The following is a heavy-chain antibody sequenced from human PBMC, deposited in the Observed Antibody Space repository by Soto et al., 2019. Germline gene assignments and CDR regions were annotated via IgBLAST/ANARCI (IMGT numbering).Heavy chain of an antibody. Sequence: GGSLRLSCAASGFTLSSYAMSWVRQAPGKGLEWVSTFSGTGGYTYYADSVKGRFTISRDDSKNTLFLHMNSLRAADTAVYYCARGQRALITYGPFDPWGQGTLVTVS. CDR1: GFTLSSYA. V-gene: IGHV3-23*01. CDR3: ARGQRALITYGPFDP. CDR2: FSGTGGYT. J-gene: IGHJ5*02. D-gene: IGHD4-17*01.